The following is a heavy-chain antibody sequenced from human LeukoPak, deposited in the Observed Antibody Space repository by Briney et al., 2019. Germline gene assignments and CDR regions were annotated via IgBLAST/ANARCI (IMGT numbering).Heavy chain of an antibody. CDR1: GGSISSYY. D-gene: IGHD6-6*01. J-gene: IGHJ5*02. Sequence: SETPSLTCTVSGGSISSYYWSWIRQPPGKGLEWIGYIYTSGSTNYNPSLKSRVTISVDTSKNQFPLKLSSVTAADTAVYYCARHDSSSSRWFDPWGQGTLVTVSS. V-gene: IGHV4-4*09. CDR2: IYTSGST. CDR3: ARHDSSSSRWFDP.